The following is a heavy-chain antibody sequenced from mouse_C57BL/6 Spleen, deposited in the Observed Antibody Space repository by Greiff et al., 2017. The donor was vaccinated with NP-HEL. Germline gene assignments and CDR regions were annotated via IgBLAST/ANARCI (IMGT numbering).Heavy chain of an antibody. J-gene: IGHJ2*01. V-gene: IGHV1-50*01. CDR1: GYTFTSYW. Sequence: QVQLQQPGAELVKPGASVKLSCKASGYTFTSYWMQWVKQRPGQGLEWFGEIDPSDSYTNYNQKFKGKATLTVDTSSSTAYMQLSSLTSEDSAVYYCARVLYDGYPWGQGTTLTVSS. D-gene: IGHD2-3*01. CDR2: IDPSDSYT. CDR3: ARVLYDGYP.